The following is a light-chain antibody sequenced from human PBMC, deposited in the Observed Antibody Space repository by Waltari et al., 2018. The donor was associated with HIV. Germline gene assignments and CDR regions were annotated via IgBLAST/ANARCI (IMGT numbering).Light chain of an antibody. CDR3: QQSFSLPLT. Sequence: DLQITQSPSSLSASIGDRVPITCRTSQHINMYLNWYQQKPGKAPSLLIFAASPLHTGVPSRFSGSGSGTTFSLAISSLQADDLATYYCQQSFSLPLTFGAGTKVEI. CDR1: QHINMY. V-gene: IGKV1-39*01. CDR2: AAS. J-gene: IGKJ4*01.